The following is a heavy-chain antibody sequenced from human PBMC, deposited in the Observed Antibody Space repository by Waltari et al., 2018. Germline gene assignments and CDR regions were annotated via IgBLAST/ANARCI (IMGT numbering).Heavy chain of an antibody. CDR2: ISGSGGST. V-gene: IGHV3-23*01. J-gene: IGHJ4*02. CDR1: GFTFRSHA. Sequence: VQLLESGGGLVQSGGSLRLSCAASGFTFRSHAMNGVRQAPGKGVEWVSVISGSGGSTDYADSVKGRFTISRDNSKNTLYLQMNNLRVEDTAVYYCASSLYGDYTQIWGRVFDYWGQGTLVTVSS. CDR3: ASSLYGDYTQIWGRVFDY. D-gene: IGHD4-17*01.